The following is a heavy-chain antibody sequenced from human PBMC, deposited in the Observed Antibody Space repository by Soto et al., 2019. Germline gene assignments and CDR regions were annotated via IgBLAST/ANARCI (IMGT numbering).Heavy chain of an antibody. J-gene: IGHJ4*02. CDR3: ARGGKGPYYFDY. CDR2: IYFYNSGST. CDR1: GGSMSVFF. V-gene: IGHV4-59*01. Sequence: SETLSLTCTVSGGSMSVFFWTWIRQPPGKGLEWIGYIYFYNSGSTKYNPTLQSRVTISEDTSKNQFSLRLSSVTAADTAVYYCARGGKGPYYFDYWGQGTLVTVSS.